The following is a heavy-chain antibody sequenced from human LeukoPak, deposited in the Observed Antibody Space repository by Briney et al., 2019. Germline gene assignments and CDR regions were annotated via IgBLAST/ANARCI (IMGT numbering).Heavy chain of an antibody. J-gene: IGHJ4*02. D-gene: IGHD3-10*01. CDR1: GFTFSTYG. CDR2: ISYDGSNK. CDR3: SSGARFGQLLSPLDY. Sequence: GGSLRLSCAASGFTFSTYGMHWVRQAPGKGLEWVAVISYDGSNKYYADSVKGRFTISRDNSQNTLYLQMNSLRAEDTAVYYCSSGARFGQLLSPLDYWGQGTLVTVSS. V-gene: IGHV3-30*03.